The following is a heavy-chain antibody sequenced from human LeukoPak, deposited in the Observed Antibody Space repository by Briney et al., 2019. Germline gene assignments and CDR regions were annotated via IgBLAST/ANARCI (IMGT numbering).Heavy chain of an antibody. CDR1: GYTFTKYA. CDR3: AKAHGGSYHSGID. D-gene: IGHD1-26*01. Sequence: GGSLRLSCVASGYTFTKYAMNWVRQAPGKGLEWVSSVSGGGGTTYYADSVKGRFSISRDNSKNTLYLQLNSLRVEDTAEYYCAKAHGGSYHSGIDWGQGTLVIVSS. CDR2: VSGGGGTT. V-gene: IGHV3-23*01. J-gene: IGHJ4*02.